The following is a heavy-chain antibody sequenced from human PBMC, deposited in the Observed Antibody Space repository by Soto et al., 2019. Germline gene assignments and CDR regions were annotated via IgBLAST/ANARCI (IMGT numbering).Heavy chain of an antibody. V-gene: IGHV1-69*04. CDR1: GGTFSTYT. CDR3: ARDVCSGGSCFLTLDV. D-gene: IGHD2-15*01. CDR2: IIPLVGIA. Sequence: ASVKVSCKASGGTFSTYTISWVRQAPGQGLEWMGRIIPLVGIANYPQKFQGRVTITADKSTSTAYMEVSSLRSEDTAVYYCARDVCSGGSCFLTLDVWGKGTTVTVSS. J-gene: IGHJ6*04.